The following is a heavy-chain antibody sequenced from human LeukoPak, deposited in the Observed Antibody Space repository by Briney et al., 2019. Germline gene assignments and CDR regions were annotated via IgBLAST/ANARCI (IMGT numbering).Heavy chain of an antibody. CDR3: ARDNSGWYHWFDP. D-gene: IGHD6-19*01. V-gene: IGHV1-69*06. CDR1: GGTFSSYA. Sequence: SVKVSCKASGGTFSSYAISWVRQAPGQGLEWMGGIIPIFGTANYAQKFQGRVTITADKSTSTAYMELSSLRSEDTAVYYCARDNSGWYHWFDPRGQGTLVTVSS. CDR2: IIPIFGTA. J-gene: IGHJ5*02.